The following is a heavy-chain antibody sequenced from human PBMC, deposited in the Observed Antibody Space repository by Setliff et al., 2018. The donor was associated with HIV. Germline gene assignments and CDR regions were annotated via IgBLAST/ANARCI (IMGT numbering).Heavy chain of an antibody. CDR2: IVVGSGNT. J-gene: IGHJ4*02. V-gene: IGHV1-18*01. D-gene: IGHD3-22*01. CDR1: GGTFSSYA. Sequence: ASVKVSCKASGGTFSSYAISWVRQAPGQGLGWIGWIVVGSGNTNYAQNLQGRVTMTTDTSTSTAYMELRSLRSDDTAVYYCARSGYYGSSGEPSYFDYRGQGTLVTVSS. CDR3: ARSGYYGSSGEPSYFDY.